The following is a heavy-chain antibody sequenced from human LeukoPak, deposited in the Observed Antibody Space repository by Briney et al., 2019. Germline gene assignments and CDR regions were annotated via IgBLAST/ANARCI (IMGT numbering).Heavy chain of an antibody. CDR2: ISGSGGST. J-gene: IGHJ6*03. D-gene: IGHD1-7*01. CDR3: ARETTLPYYYYMDV. CDR1: GFTFSSYA. V-gene: IGHV3-23*01. Sequence: GGSLRLSCAASGFTFSSYAMSWVRQAPGKGLEWVSAISGSGGSTYYADSVKGRFTISRDNSKNTLYLQMNSLRAEDTAVYYCARETTLPYYYYMDVWGKGTTVTVSS.